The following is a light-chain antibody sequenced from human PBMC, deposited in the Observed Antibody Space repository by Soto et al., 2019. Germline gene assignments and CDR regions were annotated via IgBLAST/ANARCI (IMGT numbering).Light chain of an antibody. CDR2: DAS. J-gene: IGKJ2*01. CDR3: QQYGGSPYT. V-gene: IGKV3-11*01. Sequence: EIVLTQSPATLSLSPGERATLSCRASQSVSSYLAWYQQKPGQAPRLLIYDASNTATGIPARFSGSGSGTDFTLTISRLEPEDFAVYFCQQYGGSPYTFGQGTKVDIK. CDR1: QSVSSY.